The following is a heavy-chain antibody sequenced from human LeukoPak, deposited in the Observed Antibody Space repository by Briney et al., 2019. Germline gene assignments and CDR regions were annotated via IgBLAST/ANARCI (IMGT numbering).Heavy chain of an antibody. CDR2: ISGGGGST. V-gene: IGHV3-23*01. CDR1: GFTFSSYA. CDR3: AKGYDFWSGNGMDV. D-gene: IGHD3-3*01. Sequence: GGSLRLSCAASGFTFSSYAMSWVRQAPGKGLEWVSAISGGGGSTYYADSVKGRFTISRDNSESTLYLQMNSLRAEDMAAYYCAKGYDFWSGNGMDVWGQGTTVTVSS. J-gene: IGHJ6*02.